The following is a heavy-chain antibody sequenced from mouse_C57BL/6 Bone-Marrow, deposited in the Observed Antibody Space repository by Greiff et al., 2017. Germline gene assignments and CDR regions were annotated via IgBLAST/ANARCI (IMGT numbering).Heavy chain of an antibody. CDR2: SRNKANDYTT. CDR1: GFTFSDFY. CDR3: ARDARDYWYFDV. V-gene: IGHV7-1*01. J-gene: IGHJ1*03. Sequence: EVKLVESGGGLVQSGRSLRLSCATSGFTFSDFYMEWVRQAPGKGLEWIAASRNKANDYTTEYSASVKGRLIVSRDTSQSILYLQMNALRAEDTAIYYCARDARDYWYFDVWGTGTTVTVSS.